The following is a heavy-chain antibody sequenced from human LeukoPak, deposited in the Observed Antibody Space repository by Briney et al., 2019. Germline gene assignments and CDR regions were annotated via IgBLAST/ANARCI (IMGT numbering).Heavy chain of an antibody. CDR3: ARRPLSTSQAFDI. Sequence: SETLSLTCAVYGGSFSGYHWSWIRQPPGKGLEWVGEINHSGSTNYNPSLKSRVTISVDTSKNQFSLKLSSVTAADTAVYYCARRPLSTSQAFDIWGQGTMVTVSS. CDR2: INHSGST. D-gene: IGHD2-2*01. CDR1: GGSFSGYH. V-gene: IGHV4-34*01. J-gene: IGHJ3*02.